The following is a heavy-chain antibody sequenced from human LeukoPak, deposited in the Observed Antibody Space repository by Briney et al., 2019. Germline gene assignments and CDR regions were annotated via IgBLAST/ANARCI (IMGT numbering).Heavy chain of an antibody. CDR2: ISGSGGST. CDR1: GLTFSSYA. CDR3: ARGRIASYSYGMDV. D-gene: IGHD3-10*01. J-gene: IGHJ6*02. Sequence: GGSLRLSCAASGLTFSSYAMSWVRQAPGKGLEWVSAISGSGGSTYYDDSVTGRFTISRDNSKNTMYLQMNSLRAEDTAVYYCARGRIASYSYGMDVWGQGTTVTV. V-gene: IGHV3-23*01.